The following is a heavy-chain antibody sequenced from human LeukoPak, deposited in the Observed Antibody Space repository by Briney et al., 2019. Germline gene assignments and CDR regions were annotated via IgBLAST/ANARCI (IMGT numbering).Heavy chain of an antibody. Sequence: TGGSLRLPCAASGFTFSSYAMHWVSQAPGKGLEWVAFIRYDGSNKYCADSVKGRFTVSRDNSKNTLYLQMNSLRAEDTAVYYCAKDKNDYGDYSYMDVGGKGTTVTVSS. J-gene: IGHJ6*03. CDR3: AKDKNDYGDYSYMDV. V-gene: IGHV3-30*02. CDR2: IRYDGSNK. CDR1: GFTFSSYA. D-gene: IGHD4-17*01.